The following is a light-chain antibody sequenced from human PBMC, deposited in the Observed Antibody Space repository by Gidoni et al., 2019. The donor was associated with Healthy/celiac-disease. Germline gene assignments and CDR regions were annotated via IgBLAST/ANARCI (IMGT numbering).Light chain of an antibody. V-gene: IGKV3-15*01. CDR1: QSVSSN. CDR2: GAS. Sequence: EIVMTQSPATLSVSTGERATLSCRASQSVSSNLAWYQQKPGQAPRLLIYGASTRATGIPASFSGGGSGTEFTLTISSLQSEDFAVYYCQQYNNWPPGTFGQGTKVEIK. J-gene: IGKJ1*01. CDR3: QQYNNWPPGT.